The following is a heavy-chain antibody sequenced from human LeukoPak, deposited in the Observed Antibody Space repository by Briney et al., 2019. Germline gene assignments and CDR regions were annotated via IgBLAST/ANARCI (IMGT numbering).Heavy chain of an antibody. CDR3: AKDETRDGYNLGATDY. CDR2: TPYDGSKT. CDR1: GFTFSSYG. V-gene: IGHV3-30*18. D-gene: IGHD5-24*01. Sequence: PGGSLRLSCAASGFTFSSYGMHWVRQAPGKGLEWVAVTPYDGSKTYYVDSVKGRFTISRDNSKNTLYLQMNSLSPEDTAVYYCAKDETRDGYNLGATDYWGQGTLVTVSS. J-gene: IGHJ4*02.